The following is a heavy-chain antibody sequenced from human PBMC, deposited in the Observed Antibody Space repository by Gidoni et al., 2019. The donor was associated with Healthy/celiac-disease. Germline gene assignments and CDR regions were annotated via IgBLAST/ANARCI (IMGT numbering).Heavy chain of an antibody. CDR2: IYSGGST. Sequence: EVQLVASGGGLIQPGGSLRLSCAASGFTVSSNYMSWVRQAPGKGLEGVSVIYSGGSTYYADSVKGRFTISRDNSKNTLYLQMNSLRAEDTAVYYCARVKMSYYYDSSGYYYFDYWGQGTLVTVSS. J-gene: IGHJ4*02. V-gene: IGHV3-53*01. CDR3: ARVKMSYYYDSSGYYYFDY. CDR1: GFTVSSNY. D-gene: IGHD3-22*01.